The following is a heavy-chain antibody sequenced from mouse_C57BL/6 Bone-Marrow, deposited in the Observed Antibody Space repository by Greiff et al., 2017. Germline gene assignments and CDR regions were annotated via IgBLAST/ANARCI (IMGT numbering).Heavy chain of an antibody. CDR1: GYTFTSYW. CDR3: AIPYYSNYWYFDV. V-gene: IGHV1-55*01. D-gene: IGHD2-5*01. CDR2: IYPGSGST. J-gene: IGHJ1*03. Sequence: QVQLQQPGAELVKPGASVKMSCKASGYTFTSYWITWVKQRPGQGLEWIGDIYPGSGSTNYNEKCKSKASLTVYTSSSTAYMQLSSLTSEDSAVYYCAIPYYSNYWYFDVWGTGTTVTVSS.